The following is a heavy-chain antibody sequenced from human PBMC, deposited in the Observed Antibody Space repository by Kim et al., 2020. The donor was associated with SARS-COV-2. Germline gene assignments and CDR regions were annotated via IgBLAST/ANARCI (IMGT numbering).Heavy chain of an antibody. Sequence: SETLSLTCAVYGGSFSGYYWSWIRQPPGKGLEWIGEINHSGSTNYNPSLKSRVTISVDTSKNQFSLKLSSVTAADTAVYYCARGPRASLGVAKYRHFDYWGQGTLVTVSS. CDR1: GGSFSGYY. CDR3: ARGPRASLGVAKYRHFDY. J-gene: IGHJ4*02. D-gene: IGHD3-3*01. V-gene: IGHV4-34*01. CDR2: INHSGST.